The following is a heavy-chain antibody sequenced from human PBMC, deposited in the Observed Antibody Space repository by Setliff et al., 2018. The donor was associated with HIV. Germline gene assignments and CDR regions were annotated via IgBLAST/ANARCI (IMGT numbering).Heavy chain of an antibody. D-gene: IGHD3-22*01. CDR3: ARAPATMIVVVNHVPLAAFGL. V-gene: IGHV4-59*11. J-gene: IGHJ3*01. CDR1: DGSISRQY. CDR2: IYYTGNT. Sequence: SETLSLTCTVSDGSISRQYWSWIRQPPGKGLEWVGSIYYTGNTNYNPSLKSRVTISVDTSKNELSLKMSSVTAADTAGYYCARAPATMIVVVNHVPLAAFGLWGQGTMVTVPS.